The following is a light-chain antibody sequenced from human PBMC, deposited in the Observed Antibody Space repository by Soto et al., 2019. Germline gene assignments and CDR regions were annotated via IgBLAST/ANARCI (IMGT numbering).Light chain of an antibody. Sequence: DIQRTQSPSSLSASVGDRVTITCRASQNILTYLNWYQQKPGEAPKRLIYAASGLQSGVPSRFSGSGSGTDFTLTITSLQPEDFATYYCQQTFSLWTFGQGTKVDIK. CDR1: QNILTY. J-gene: IGKJ1*01. CDR2: AAS. V-gene: IGKV1-39*01. CDR3: QQTFSLWT.